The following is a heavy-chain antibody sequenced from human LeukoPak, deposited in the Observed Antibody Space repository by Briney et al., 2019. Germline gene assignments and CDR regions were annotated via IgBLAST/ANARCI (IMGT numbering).Heavy chain of an antibody. CDR2: ISYDGSNK. CDR3: ARDQALRPLVPAASYYFDY. J-gene: IGHJ4*02. CDR1: GFTFSSYA. Sequence: GGSLRLSCAASGFTFSSYAMHWVRQAPGKGLEWVAVISYDGSNKYYADSVKGRFAISRDNAKNSLYLQMNSLIPEDTAVYYCARDQALRPLVPAASYYFDYWGQGTLVTVSS. V-gene: IGHV3-30*09. D-gene: IGHD2-2*01.